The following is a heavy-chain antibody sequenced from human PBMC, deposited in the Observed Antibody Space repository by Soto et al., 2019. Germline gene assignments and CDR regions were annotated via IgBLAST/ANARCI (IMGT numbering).Heavy chain of an antibody. J-gene: IGHJ5*02. CDR1: GGSISSGDYY. D-gene: IGHD1-7*01. Sequence: SETLSLTCTVSGGSISSGDYYWSWIRQPPGKGLEWIGYIYYSGSTYYNPSLKSRVTISVDTSKNQFSLKLSSVTAADTAVYYCARAYWNYVAGGWFDPWGQGTLVTVSS. V-gene: IGHV4-30-4*01. CDR3: ARAYWNYVAGGWFDP. CDR2: IYYSGST.